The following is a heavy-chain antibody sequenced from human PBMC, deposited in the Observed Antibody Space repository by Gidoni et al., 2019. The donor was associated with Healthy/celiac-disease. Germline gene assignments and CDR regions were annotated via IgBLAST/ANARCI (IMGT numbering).Heavy chain of an antibody. V-gene: IGHV3-30*18. CDR3: AKDTLSLGTLYDFWSGYYDY. Sequence: QVQLVESGGGVVQPGRSLRLSCAASGFTFSSYGMHWVRQAPGKGLEWVAVISYDGSNKYYADPVKGRFTISRDNSKNTLYLQMNSLRAEDTAVYYCAKDTLSLGTLYDFWSGYYDYWGQGTLVTVSS. D-gene: IGHD3-3*01. J-gene: IGHJ4*02. CDR2: ISYDGSNK. CDR1: GFTFSSYG.